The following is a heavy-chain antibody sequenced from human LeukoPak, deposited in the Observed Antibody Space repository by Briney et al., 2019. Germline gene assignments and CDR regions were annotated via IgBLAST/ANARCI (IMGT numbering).Heavy chain of an antibody. J-gene: IGHJ6*03. CDR2: ISGSGGST. Sequence: GGSLRLSCAASGFTFSSYAMSWVRQAPGKGLEWVSAISGSGGSTYYADSVKGRFTISRDNSKNTLYLQMNSLRAEDTAVYYCAKGPGSSSPLFFYYYMDVWGKGTTVTVSS. D-gene: IGHD6-6*01. CDR3: AKGPGSSSPLFFYYYMDV. CDR1: GFTFSSYA. V-gene: IGHV3-23*01.